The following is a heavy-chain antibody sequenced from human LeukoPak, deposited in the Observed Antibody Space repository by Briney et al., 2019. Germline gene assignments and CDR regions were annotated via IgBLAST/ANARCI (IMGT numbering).Heavy chain of an antibody. Sequence: SSGTLSLTCAVYGGSFSGYYRSWIRQPPGKGLEWIGEINHSGSTNYNPSLKSRVTISIDTSKNQFSLKLSSVTAADTAVYYCARKTDYGDYLNWFDPWGQGTLVTVSS. CDR2: INHSGST. V-gene: IGHV4-34*01. D-gene: IGHD4-17*01. CDR3: ARKTDYGDYLNWFDP. CDR1: GGSFSGYY. J-gene: IGHJ5*02.